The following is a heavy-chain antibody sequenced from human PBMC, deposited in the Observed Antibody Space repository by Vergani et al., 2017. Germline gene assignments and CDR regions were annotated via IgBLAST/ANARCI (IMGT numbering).Heavy chain of an antibody. CDR1: GFTFSSYS. V-gene: IGHV3-48*02. CDR3: ARDWEDIVVVPAAMRISGMDV. D-gene: IGHD2-2*01. Sequence: EVQLVESGGGLVQPGGSLRPSCAAPGFTFSSYSMNWVRQAPGKGLEWVSYISSSSSTIYYADSVKGRFTISRDNAKNSLYLQMNSLRDEDTAVYYCARDWEDIVVVPAAMRISGMDVWGQGTTVTVSS. J-gene: IGHJ6*02. CDR2: ISSSSSTI.